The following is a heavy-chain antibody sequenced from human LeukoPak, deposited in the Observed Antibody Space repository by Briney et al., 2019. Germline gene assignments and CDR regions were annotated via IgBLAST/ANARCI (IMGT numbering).Heavy chain of an antibody. CDR1: GGSISSYY. Sequence: PSETLSLTCTVSGGSISSYYWSWIRQPAGKGLEWIGRIYTSGSTNYNPSLKSRATMSVDTSKNQFSLKLSSVTAADTAVYYCATGGTYYDILTGPEPFDYWGQGTLVTVSS. CDR3: ATGGTYYDILTGPEPFDY. V-gene: IGHV4-4*07. D-gene: IGHD3-9*01. J-gene: IGHJ4*02. CDR2: IYTSGST.